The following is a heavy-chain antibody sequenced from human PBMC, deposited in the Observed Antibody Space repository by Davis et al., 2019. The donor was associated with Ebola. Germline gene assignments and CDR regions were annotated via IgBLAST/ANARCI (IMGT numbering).Heavy chain of an antibody. J-gene: IGHJ4*02. CDR2: FGTGGDT. V-gene: IGHV3-69-1*01. CDR3: ARDIRYNWNDYFAY. Sequence: GASLKISCETSGFIFRNYVMSWVRQAPGKGLEWVSTFGTGGDTYYADSVKGRFTISRDNAKNSLYLQMNSLRAEDTAVYYCARDIRYNWNDYFAYWGQGTLVTVSS. D-gene: IGHD1-20*01. CDR1: GFIFRNYV.